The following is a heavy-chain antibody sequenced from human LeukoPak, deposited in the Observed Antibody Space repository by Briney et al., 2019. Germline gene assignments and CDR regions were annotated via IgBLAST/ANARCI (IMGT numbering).Heavy chain of an antibody. CDR2: ISYDGSNK. Sequence: GRSLRLSCAASGFTFSSYAMHWVRQAPGKGLEWVAVISYDGSNKYYADSVKGRFTISRDNSKNTLYLQMNSLRADDTAVYYCARAGRPGWRSSSLDPWGQGTLVTVSS. V-gene: IGHV3-30-3*01. D-gene: IGHD6-6*01. CDR3: ARAGRPGWRSSSLDP. J-gene: IGHJ5*02. CDR1: GFTFSSYA.